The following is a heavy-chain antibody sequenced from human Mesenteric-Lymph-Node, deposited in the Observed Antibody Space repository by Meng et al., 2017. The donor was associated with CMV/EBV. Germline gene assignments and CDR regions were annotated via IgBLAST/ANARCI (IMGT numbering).Heavy chain of an antibody. Sequence: GGSLRLSCAASGFTFSSYAMHWFRQAPGKGLEWVAVISYDGSNKYYADSVKGRFTISRDKSKNTLYLQMNSLRAEDTAVYYCARDGRAVAGFDYWGQGTLVTVSS. D-gene: IGHD6-19*01. CDR2: ISYDGSNK. J-gene: IGHJ4*02. V-gene: IGHV3-30*04. CDR1: GFTFSSYA. CDR3: ARDGRAVAGFDY.